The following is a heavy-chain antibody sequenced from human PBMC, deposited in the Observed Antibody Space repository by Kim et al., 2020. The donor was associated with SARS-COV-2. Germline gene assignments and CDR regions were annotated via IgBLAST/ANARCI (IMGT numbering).Heavy chain of an antibody. Sequence: GGSLRLSCAASGFTFSSYSMNWVRQAPGKGLEWVSYISSSSSTIYYADSVKGRFTISRDNAKNSLYLQMNSLRAEDTAVYYCACERYSSSWWSTGYYYGMDVWGQGTTVTVSS. J-gene: IGHJ6*02. CDR2: ISSSSSTI. CDR3: ACERYSSSWWSTGYYYGMDV. CDR1: GFTFSSYS. D-gene: IGHD6-13*01. V-gene: IGHV3-48*04.